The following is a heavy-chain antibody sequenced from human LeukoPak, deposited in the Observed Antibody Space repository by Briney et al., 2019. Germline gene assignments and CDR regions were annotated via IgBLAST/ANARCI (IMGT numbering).Heavy chain of an antibody. V-gene: IGHV1-3*03. CDR1: GYTFTSYG. CDR2: INAGNGNT. J-gene: IGHJ5*02. D-gene: IGHD6-13*01. CDR3: ARGSSRLNWFDP. Sequence: GASVKVSCKASGYTFTSYGITWVRQAPGQGLEWMGWINAGNGNTKYSQEFQGRVTITRDTSASTAYMELSSLRSEDMAVYYCARGSSRLNWFDPWGQGTLVTVSS.